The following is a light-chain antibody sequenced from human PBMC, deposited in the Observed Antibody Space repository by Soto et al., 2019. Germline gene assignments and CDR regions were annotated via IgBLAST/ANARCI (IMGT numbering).Light chain of an antibody. CDR3: QHYGGSLWT. CDR1: QSISSSY. CDR2: GAS. J-gene: IGKJ1*01. Sequence: ENVLTQSPGTLSLSTGERATLSCRASQSISSSYLAWYQQKPGQAPRLLIYGASSRVTGVPDRFSGSGSATDFTLTISRLEPEDFAVYFCQHYGGSLWTFGQGTKVDI. V-gene: IGKV3-20*01.